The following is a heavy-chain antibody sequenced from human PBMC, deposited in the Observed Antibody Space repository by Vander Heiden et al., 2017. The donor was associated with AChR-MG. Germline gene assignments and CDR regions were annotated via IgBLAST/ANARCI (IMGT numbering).Heavy chain of an antibody. Sequence: EVQLVESGGGLVKPGGSLRLSCAASGFTFSSYSMNWVRQAPGKGLEWVSSISSSSSYIYYADSVKGRFTISRDNAKNSLYLQMNSLRAEDTAVYYCARDPQGGHYGSGSYPYYFDYWGQGTLVTVSS. CDR2: ISSSSSYI. J-gene: IGHJ4*02. CDR1: GFTFSSYS. CDR3: ARDPQGGHYGSGSYPYYFDY. D-gene: IGHD3-10*01. V-gene: IGHV3-21*01.